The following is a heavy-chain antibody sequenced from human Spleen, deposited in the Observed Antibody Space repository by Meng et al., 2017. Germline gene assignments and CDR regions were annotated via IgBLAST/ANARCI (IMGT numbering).Heavy chain of an antibody. Sequence: QGQLVQTGPEVMKTGASLMMSCRTSGYTFTVFFLHWVRQAPGQGLEWLGTINCDTSGTAYARKFQGRITLTSDTSTTTVYMDLGSLGSDDTAFYYCTREKSPGHFVYFGQGILVTVSS. CDR2: INCDTSGT. V-gene: IGHV1-46*03. CDR3: TREKSPGHFVY. J-gene: IGHJ4*02. CDR1: GYTFTVFF.